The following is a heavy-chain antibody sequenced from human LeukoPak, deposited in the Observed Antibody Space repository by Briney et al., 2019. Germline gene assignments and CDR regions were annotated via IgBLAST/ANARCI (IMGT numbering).Heavy chain of an antibody. CDR1: GFTFSNYA. J-gene: IGHJ4*02. Sequence: PGGSLRLSCAASGFTFSNYAVSGVRRARGGGLEWVSAITGSGGNTYCADSVKGRFTISRDNSKNTVFLQMNSLRAEDTAVYYCAKWGDYDVLTGYSVSDYWGQGTLVTVSS. V-gene: IGHV3-23*01. CDR3: AKWGDYDVLTGYSVSDY. CDR2: ITGSGGNT. D-gene: IGHD3-9*01.